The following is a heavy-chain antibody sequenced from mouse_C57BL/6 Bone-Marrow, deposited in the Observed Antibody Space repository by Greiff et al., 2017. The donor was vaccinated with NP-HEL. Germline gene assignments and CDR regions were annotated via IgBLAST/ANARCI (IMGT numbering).Heavy chain of an antibody. D-gene: IGHD4-1*01. CDR3: ARDVGGANWVYAMDY. J-gene: IGHJ4*01. V-gene: IGHV7-1*01. CDR1: GFTFSDFY. CDR2: SRNKANDYTT. Sequence: EVMLVESGGGLVQSGRSLRLSCATSGFTFSDFYMEWVRQAPGKGLEWIAASRNKANDYTTEYSAAVKGLFIVSRDTAQSILYLQMNALRADDTAIYYCARDVGGANWVYAMDYWGQGTSVTVSS.